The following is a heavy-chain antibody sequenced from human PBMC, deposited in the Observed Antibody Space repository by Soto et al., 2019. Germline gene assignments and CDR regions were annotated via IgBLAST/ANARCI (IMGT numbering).Heavy chain of an antibody. CDR2: TYYRSKWYN. D-gene: IGHD6-19*01. CDR3: ARVTDCISGECIAVAGRYYGMDV. J-gene: IGHJ6*02. Sequence: LSQTLSLTCAISGDSVSSNSAAWNWIRQSPSRGLEWLGRTYYRSKWYNDYAVSVKSRITINPDTSKNQFSLQLNSVTPEDTAVYYCARVTDCISGECIAVAGRYYGMDVWGQGTTVTVSS. V-gene: IGHV6-1*01. CDR1: GDSVSSNSAA.